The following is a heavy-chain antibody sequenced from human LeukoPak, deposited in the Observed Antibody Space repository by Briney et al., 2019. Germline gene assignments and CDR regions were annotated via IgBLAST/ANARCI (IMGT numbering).Heavy chain of an antibody. D-gene: IGHD1-26*01. CDR3: AKSWGSTRPYYNYMDV. Sequence: RTGGSLRLSCAASGFTFSSYAMHWVRQAPGKGLEWVAVISYDGSNKYYADSVKGRFTISRDNSKNTLYLQMNSLRPEDTAVYYCAKSWGSTRPYYNYMDVWGKGTTVTVSS. J-gene: IGHJ6*03. CDR1: GFTFSSYA. CDR2: ISYDGSNK. V-gene: IGHV3-30-3*02.